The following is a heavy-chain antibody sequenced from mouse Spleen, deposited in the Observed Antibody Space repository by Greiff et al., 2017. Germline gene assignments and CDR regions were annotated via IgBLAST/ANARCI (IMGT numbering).Heavy chain of an antibody. D-gene: IGHD1-1*01. CDR1: GYTFTSYT. CDR3: ARCYYGSSLPMDY. J-gene: IGHJ4*01. Sequence: VQLQQSGAELARPGASVKMSCKASGYTFTSYTMHWVKQRPGQGLEWIGYINPSSGYTKYNQKFKDKATLTADKSSSTAYMQLSSLTSEDSAVYYCARCYYGSSLPMDYWGQGTSVTVSS. V-gene: IGHV1-4*01. CDR2: INPSSGYT.